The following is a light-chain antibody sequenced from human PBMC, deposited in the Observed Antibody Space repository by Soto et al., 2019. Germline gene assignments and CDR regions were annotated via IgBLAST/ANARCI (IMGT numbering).Light chain of an antibody. J-gene: IGKJ5*01. CDR1: QSVSSN. V-gene: IGKV3-15*01. Sequence: EIVMTQSPATLSVSPGERATLSCRASQSVSSNLAWYQQKPGQAPRLLIYGASTRATGIPARFSGSVSGTEFTLTISSLQSEDFAVYYCQQYNNWHITFGQGTRLEI. CDR2: GAS. CDR3: QQYNNWHIT.